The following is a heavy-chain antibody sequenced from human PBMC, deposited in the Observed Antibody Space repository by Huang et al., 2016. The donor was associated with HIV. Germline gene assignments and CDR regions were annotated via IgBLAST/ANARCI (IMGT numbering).Heavy chain of an antibody. CDR1: GGTFSRYT. Sequence: QVQLVQSGAEVKKPGSSVKVSCKASGGTFSRYTINWVRQAPGQRREWMGGSIPIVGTTNYAQKFQGRVTFTADDARITAYMELRSLRSEDTAVYYCAKTNSADLGDLWGQGTMIIVSS. D-gene: IGHD7-27*01. V-gene: IGHV1-69*13. CDR2: SIPIVGTT. CDR3: AKTNSADLGDL. J-gene: IGHJ3*01.